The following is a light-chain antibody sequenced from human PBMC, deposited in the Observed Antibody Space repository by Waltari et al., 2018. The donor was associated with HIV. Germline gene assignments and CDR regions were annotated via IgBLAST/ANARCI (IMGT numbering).Light chain of an antibody. CDR2: ENS. Sequence: QSVLTQPPSVSAAPGQKVSISCSGNFSDVGSNYLSWYQQLPGTVPKLLIYENSKRPSGIPDRFSGSKSGTSATLAITGLQTGDEADYFCGTWDTMLSAGVFGGGTKLTVL. V-gene: IGLV1-51*02. J-gene: IGLJ3*02. CDR3: GTWDTMLSAGV. CDR1: FSDVGSNY.